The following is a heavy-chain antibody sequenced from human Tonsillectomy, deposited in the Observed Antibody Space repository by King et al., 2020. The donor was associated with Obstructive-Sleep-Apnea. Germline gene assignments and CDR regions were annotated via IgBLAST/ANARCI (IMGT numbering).Heavy chain of an antibody. CDR1: GYTFINYG. CDR3: ARDLKLGYFDDWSPHAPCDY. D-gene: IGHD3-9*01. J-gene: IGHJ4*02. CDR2: ISGYNGNT. V-gene: IGHV1-18*01. Sequence: QLVQSGAEVKKPGASVKVSCKASGYTFINYGVTWVRQAPGQGLEWMGWISGYNGNTNYAQKFQGRVTMTTDTSTSTAYMDLRNLRSDDTAVYYCARDLKLGYFDDWSPHAPCDYWGQGSLVTVSS.